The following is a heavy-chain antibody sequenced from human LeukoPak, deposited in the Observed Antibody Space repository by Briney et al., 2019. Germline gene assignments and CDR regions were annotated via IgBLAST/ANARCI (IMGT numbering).Heavy chain of an antibody. Sequence: SETLSLTCTVSCGSISSYYWSWIRQPPGKGLEWIGYIYYSGSTNYNPSLKSRVTISVDTSKNQFSLKLSSVTAADTAVYYCARGGSYAQYYFDYWGQGTLVTVSS. D-gene: IGHD1-26*01. CDR2: IYYSGST. V-gene: IGHV4-59*01. J-gene: IGHJ4*02. CDR3: ARGGSYAQYYFDY. CDR1: CGSISSYY.